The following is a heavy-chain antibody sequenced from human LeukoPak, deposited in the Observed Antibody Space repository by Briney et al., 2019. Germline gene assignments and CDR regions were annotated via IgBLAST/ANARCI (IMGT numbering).Heavy chain of an antibody. CDR3: ARGYYDSSGNYYPEAGFDY. CDR2: INPSSGGT. Sequence: ASVKVSCKASGYTFTGYYMHWVRQAPGQGLEWMGRINPSSGGTNYAQKFQGRVTMTRDTSISTAYMELSRLRSDDTAVYYCARGYYDSSGNYYPEAGFDYWGQGTLVTVSS. V-gene: IGHV1-2*02. J-gene: IGHJ4*02. D-gene: IGHD3-22*01. CDR1: GYTFTGYY.